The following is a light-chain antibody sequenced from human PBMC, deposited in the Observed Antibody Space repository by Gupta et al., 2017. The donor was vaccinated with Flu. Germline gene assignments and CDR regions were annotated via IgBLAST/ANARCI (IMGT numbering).Light chain of an antibody. J-gene: IGLJ2*01. V-gene: IGLV1-44*01. CDR1: SSNIDSNT. CDR3: AAWVGGLNGVV. Sequence: QPVLHQPPAACAPPPSSAIISFVATSSNIDSNTLNWFHQLPGTAPQLLISHNNQRPAGVPNRFSGSKSGTSASLAIRGLQSEDEADYYCAAWVGGLNGVVFGGGTKLTVL. CDR2: HNN.